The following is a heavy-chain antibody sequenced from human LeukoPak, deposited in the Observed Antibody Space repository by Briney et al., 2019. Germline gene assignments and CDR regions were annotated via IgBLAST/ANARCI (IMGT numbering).Heavy chain of an antibody. Sequence: PGGSLRLSCAASGFTFSSYSMNWVRQAPGKGLEWVSSISSSSSYIYYADSVKGRLTVSRDNAKNSLYLQMNSLRAEDTAVYYCASEYYYDSSGYYYVSSYFDYWGQGTLVTVSS. J-gene: IGHJ4*02. V-gene: IGHV3-21*01. CDR3: ASEYYYDSSGYYYVSSYFDY. CDR2: ISSSSSYI. CDR1: GFTFSSYS. D-gene: IGHD3-22*01.